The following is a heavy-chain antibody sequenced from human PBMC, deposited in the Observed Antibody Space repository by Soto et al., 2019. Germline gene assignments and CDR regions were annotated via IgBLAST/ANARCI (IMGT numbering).Heavy chain of an antibody. CDR2: VYHNGGA. CDR1: GGSIDNSHSF. J-gene: IGHJ5*01. D-gene: IGHD2-21*01. CDR3: GRVVEGATRHTDPDS. Sequence: SETLSLTCDVSGGSIDNSHSFWGWVRQPPGRGLEFLGSVYHNGGAHYNSSLKSRVTISVDTANNQVSLRMRSLTAADTAFYYCGRVVEGATRHTDPDSWGQGILVTVSS. V-gene: IGHV4-39*01.